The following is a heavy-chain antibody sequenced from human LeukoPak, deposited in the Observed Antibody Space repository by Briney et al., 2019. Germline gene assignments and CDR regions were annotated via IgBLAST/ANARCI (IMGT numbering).Heavy chain of an antibody. J-gene: IGHJ3*02. D-gene: IGHD3-9*01. CDR1: GGSISSYY. V-gene: IGHV4-59*01. CDR3: ARTTYYDILTGYYNLAFDI. CDR2: IYYSGST. Sequence: SETLSLTCTVSGGSISSYYWSWIRQPPGKGLEWIGYIYYSGSTNYNPSLKSRVTISVDTSKNQFSLKLSSVTAADTAVYYCARTTYYDILTGYYNLAFDIWGQGTMVTVSS.